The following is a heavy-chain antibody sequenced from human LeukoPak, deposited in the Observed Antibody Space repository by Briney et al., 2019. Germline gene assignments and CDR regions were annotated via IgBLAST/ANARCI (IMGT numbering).Heavy chain of an antibody. J-gene: IGHJ4*02. CDR2: IRYDGSNK. CDR1: GFTFSSYG. CDR3: AKAVSMVRGKVADY. V-gene: IGHV3-30*02. D-gene: IGHD3-10*01. Sequence: GGSLRLSCAASGFTFSSYGMHWVRQAPGKGLEWVAFIRYDGSNKYYADSVKGRFTISRDNSKNTLYLQMNSLRAEDTAVYYCAKAVSMVRGKVADYWGQGTPVTVSS.